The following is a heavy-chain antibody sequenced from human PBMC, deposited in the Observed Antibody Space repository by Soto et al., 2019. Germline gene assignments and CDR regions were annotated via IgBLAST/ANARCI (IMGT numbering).Heavy chain of an antibody. CDR3: AKDAVYNDGLWLVSD. CDR1: GFSFNYA. V-gene: IGHV3-23*01. D-gene: IGHD2-21*01. CDR2: ITGGGST. J-gene: IGHJ4*02. Sequence: DVQLLESGGGLVQPGGSLRLSCVVSGFSFNYAIIWVRQAPGKGQEWVSGITGGGSTEYAASVKGRFTISRVNSKNTVHLQMNSLRAEDTAMYYCAKDAVYNDGLWLVSDWGQGTLVTVS.